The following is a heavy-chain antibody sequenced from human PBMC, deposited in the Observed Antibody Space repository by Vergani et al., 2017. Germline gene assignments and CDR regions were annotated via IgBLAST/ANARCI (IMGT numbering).Heavy chain of an antibody. D-gene: IGHD6-13*01. V-gene: IGHV4-38-2*02. J-gene: IGHJ4*02. CDR2: LHHNGAT. Sequence: QVQLKESGPGLVKPSETLSLTCTVSNFFISSNAYYWGWIRQAPGRGLEWIGSLHHNGATSHDPSLRSRVTMSVDTSKNQFSLSLNSVNAADTAIYYFARDERRPWSNSWARFEYWGRGIPVTVSS. CDR3: ARDERRPWSNSWARFEY. CDR1: NFFISSNAYY.